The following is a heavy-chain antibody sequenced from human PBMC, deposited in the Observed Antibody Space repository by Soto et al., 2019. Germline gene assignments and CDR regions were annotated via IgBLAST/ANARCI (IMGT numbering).Heavy chain of an antibody. CDR2: IYYIGST. Sequence: QLQLQDSGPGLVKPSETLSLTCTVSGGSISSSSYYWGWIRQPPGKGLEGIGSIYYIGSTYYNPSLKCGATISGDTSKSQSSLKLSSVTAADPAVDDCAGLPRDHIWGSLDYWGQGTLVTVSS. CDR1: GGSISSSSYY. CDR3: AGLPRDHIWGSLDY. D-gene: IGHD3-16*01. J-gene: IGHJ4*02. V-gene: IGHV4-39*01.